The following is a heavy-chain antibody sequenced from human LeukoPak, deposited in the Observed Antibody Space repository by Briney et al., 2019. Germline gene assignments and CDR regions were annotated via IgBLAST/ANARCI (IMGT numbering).Heavy chain of an antibody. D-gene: IGHD2-8*01. Sequence: SETLSLTCTVAYASISSSSFYWDWIRQPPGKGLEWIGSVYYSGSTYYNPSLRSRVTISIDTSENQFSLKLSSVTAADTAVYYCARDRTSYMDVWGRGTTVTVSS. J-gene: IGHJ6*03. CDR2: VYYSGST. CDR3: ARDRTSYMDV. CDR1: YASISSSSFY. V-gene: IGHV4-39*07.